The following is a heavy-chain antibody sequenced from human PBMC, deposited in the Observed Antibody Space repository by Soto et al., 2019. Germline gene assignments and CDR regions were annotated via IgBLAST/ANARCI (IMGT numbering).Heavy chain of an antibody. CDR1: GGSINSYY. V-gene: IGHV4-59*01. J-gene: IGHJ4*02. Sequence: SETLSLTCTVSGGSINSYYWSWIRQPPGKGLEWIGHIYYGGSTNYNPSLKSRVTISLDTSKNQFSLKLNSVTAADTAVYYCARTGSRSAIVWGQGTLVTVSS. CDR3: ARTGSRSAIV. CDR2: IYYGGST. D-gene: IGHD2-2*02.